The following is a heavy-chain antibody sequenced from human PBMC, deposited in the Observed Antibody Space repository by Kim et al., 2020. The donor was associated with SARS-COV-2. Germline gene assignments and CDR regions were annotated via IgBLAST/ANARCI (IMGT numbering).Heavy chain of an antibody. CDR1: GGSISSYY. CDR2: IYFSGST. J-gene: IGHJ5*02. Sequence: SETLSLTCTVSGGSISSYYWSWIRQPPGKGLEWIGYIYFSGSTNYNPSLKSRVTISVYTSKNQFSLKLSSVTAADTAVYYCARGDEGCSDDILTAYWVWFAPCGERTLVTVSS. V-gene: IGHV4-59*13. D-gene: IGHD3-9*01. CDR3: ARGDEGCSDDILTAYWVWFAP.